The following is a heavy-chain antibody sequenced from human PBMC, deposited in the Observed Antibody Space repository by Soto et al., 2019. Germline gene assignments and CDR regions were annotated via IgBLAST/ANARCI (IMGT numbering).Heavy chain of an antibody. CDR2: IYYSGTT. V-gene: IGHV4-61*01. J-gene: IGHJ4*02. D-gene: IGHD3-10*01. CDR1: GDSVSNDNYY. CDR3: AKDVFGYYGSGSIDY. Sequence: SETLSLTCAVSGDSVSNDNYYWSWIRQPPGKGLEWIGYIYYSGTTNYNSYLKSRLSLSVDMSKNQFSLKLASVTAEDTAVYYCAKDVFGYYGSGSIDYWGQGTLVTVSS.